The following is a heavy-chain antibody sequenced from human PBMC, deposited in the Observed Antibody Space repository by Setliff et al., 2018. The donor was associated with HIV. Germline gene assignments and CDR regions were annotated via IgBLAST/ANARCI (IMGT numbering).Heavy chain of an antibody. D-gene: IGHD3-22*01. V-gene: IGHV4-59*08. CDR3: ARHWNYDTGLDPFDI. J-gene: IGHJ3*02. CDR1: GASISSYY. CDR2: IHYTGNT. Sequence: SETLSLTCTVSGASISSYYWSWIRQPPGKGLEWIGFIHYTGNTNYNPSLKSRVTMSTDTSKNQLSLKLDSVTAADTAVYYCARHWNYDTGLDPFDIWGQGTMVTVSS.